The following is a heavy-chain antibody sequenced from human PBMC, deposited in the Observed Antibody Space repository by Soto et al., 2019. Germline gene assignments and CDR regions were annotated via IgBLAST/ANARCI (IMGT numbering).Heavy chain of an antibody. Sequence: PGGSLRLSCAGSGFAFSNYSMNWVRQAPGKGLEWVSYISSSSTNTYYAASVRGRFTISRDNAKNSLYLRMNSLKDEDTAVYYCARGTRGGSPLRWGQGTLVTLSS. CDR3: ARGTRGGSPLR. D-gene: IGHD2-15*01. J-gene: IGHJ4*02. CDR2: ISSSSTNT. V-gene: IGHV3-48*02. CDR1: GFAFSNYS.